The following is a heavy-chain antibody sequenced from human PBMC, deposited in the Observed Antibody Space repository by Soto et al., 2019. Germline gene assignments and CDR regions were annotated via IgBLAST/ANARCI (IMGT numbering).Heavy chain of an antibody. J-gene: IGHJ3*02. V-gene: IGHV1-69*13. CDR3: ARVGRSSGWPQDSFAFDI. CDR2: IIPIFGTA. Sequence: SVKVSCKASVGTFSSYAISWVRQAPGQGLEWMGGIIPIFGTANYAQKFQGRVTITADESTSTAYMELSSLRSEDTAVYYCARVGRSSGWPQDSFAFDIWGQGTMVTVSS. CDR1: VGTFSSYA. D-gene: IGHD6-19*01.